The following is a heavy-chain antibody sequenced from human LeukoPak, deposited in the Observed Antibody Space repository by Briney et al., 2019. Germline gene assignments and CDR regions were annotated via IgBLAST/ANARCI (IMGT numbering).Heavy chain of an antibody. J-gene: IGHJ4*02. CDR2: ISGSGSTI. CDR1: GFTFSSYE. V-gene: IGHV3-48*03. D-gene: IGHD1-26*01. CDR3: AKSPQWELRPFDY. Sequence: GGSLRLSCAASGFTFSSYEMNWVRQAPGKGLEWVSYISGSGSTIYYADSVKGRFTISRDNAKNSLYLQMNSLRAEDTAVYYCAKSPQWELRPFDYWGQGTLVTVSS.